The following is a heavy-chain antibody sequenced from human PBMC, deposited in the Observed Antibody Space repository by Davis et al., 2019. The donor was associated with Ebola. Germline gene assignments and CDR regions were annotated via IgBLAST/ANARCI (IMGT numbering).Heavy chain of an antibody. V-gene: IGHV1-18*01. J-gene: IGHJ6*02. CDR2: ISAYNGNT. D-gene: IGHD1-1*01. CDR1: GYSFSSYD. Sequence: AASVKVSCKASGYSFSSYDLNWVRQATGQGLEWMGWISAYNGNTNYAQKLQDRVTLTTDTSTNTAYMELRSLRSDDTAVYFCASTTPMESTHFYYYALDVWGQGTTVTVSS. CDR3: ASTTPMESTHFYYYALDV.